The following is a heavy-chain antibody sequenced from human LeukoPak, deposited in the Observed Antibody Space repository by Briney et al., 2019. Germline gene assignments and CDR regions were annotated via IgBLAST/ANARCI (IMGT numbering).Heavy chain of an antibody. CDR1: GGSISSGGYY. Sequence: SQTLSLTCTVSGGSISSGGYYWSWIRQHPGKGLEWIGYIYYSGSTYYNPSLKSRVTISVDTSKNQFSLKLSSVTAADTAVYYCVRDVADTAMVRPYGMDVWGQGTTVTVSS. J-gene: IGHJ6*02. CDR3: VRDVADTAMVRPYGMDV. D-gene: IGHD5-18*01. CDR2: IYYSGST. V-gene: IGHV4-31*03.